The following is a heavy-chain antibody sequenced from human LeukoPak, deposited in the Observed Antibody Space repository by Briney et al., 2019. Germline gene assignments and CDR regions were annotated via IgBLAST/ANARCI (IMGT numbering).Heavy chain of an antibody. V-gene: IGHV4-4*02. CDR3: ARRYRAYYDSSGYYPFDY. J-gene: IGHJ4*02. Sequence: SGTLSLTCAVSGGSISSSNWWSWVRQPPGKGLEWIGEIYHSGSTNCNPSLKSRVTISVDTSKNQFSLKLSSVTAADTAVYYCARRYRAYYDSSGYYPFDYWGQGTLVTVSS. CDR1: GGSISSSNW. CDR2: IYHSGST. D-gene: IGHD3-22*01.